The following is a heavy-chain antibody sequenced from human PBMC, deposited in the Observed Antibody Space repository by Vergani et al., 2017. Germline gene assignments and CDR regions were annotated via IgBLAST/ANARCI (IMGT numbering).Heavy chain of an antibody. CDR1: GVSISSYY. D-gene: IGHD3-10*01. Sequence: QVQLQESGPGLVKPSETLSLTCTVSGVSISSYYWSWIRQPPGKGLEWIGYIYYSGSTNYNPSLKSRVTISVATSKKQFSLKLSSVTAADTAVYYCARDVIPYGSGSYSNWGQGTLVTGSS. CDR3: ARDVIPYGSGSYSN. J-gene: IGHJ4*02. V-gene: IGHV4-59*01. CDR2: IYYSGST.